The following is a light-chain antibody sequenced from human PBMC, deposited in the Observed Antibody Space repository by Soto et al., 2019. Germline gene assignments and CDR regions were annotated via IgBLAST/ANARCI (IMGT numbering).Light chain of an antibody. CDR1: QSVSSN. V-gene: IGKV3-15*01. CDR3: QQYNNWLRT. Sequence: EIVMTQSPATLSVSPGERATLSCRASQSVSSNLAWYQQKPGKAPRLLIYGTSTRATGIPAKFSGSGSGTEFTLTISSLQSEDLAVYYCQQYNNWLRTFCQGSKVDIK. J-gene: IGKJ1*01. CDR2: GTS.